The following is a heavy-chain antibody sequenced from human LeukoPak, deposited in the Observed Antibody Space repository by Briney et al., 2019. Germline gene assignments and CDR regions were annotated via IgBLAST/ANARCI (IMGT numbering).Heavy chain of an antibody. Sequence: ASVKVSCKASGYTFTSYAMSWVRQAPGQGLEWMGWINTNTGNPTYAQGSTGRFVFSLDTSVSTAYLQISSLKAEDTAVYYCARESRASSGWYGWDYWGQGTLVTVSS. CDR2: INTNTGNP. CDR1: GYTFTSYA. J-gene: IGHJ4*02. V-gene: IGHV7-4-1*02. CDR3: ARESRASSGWYGWDY. D-gene: IGHD6-19*01.